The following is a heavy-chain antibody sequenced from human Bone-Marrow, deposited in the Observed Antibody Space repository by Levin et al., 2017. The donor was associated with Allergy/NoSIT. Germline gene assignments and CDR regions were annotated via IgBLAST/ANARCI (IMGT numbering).Heavy chain of an antibody. Sequence: SETLSLTCTVSGGSISSYYWSWIRQPPGKGLEWIGYIYYSGSTNYNPSLKSRVTISVDTSKNQFSLKLSSLTAADTAVYYCTRAYMVQGAFDYWGQGTLVTVSS. CDR2: IYYSGST. CDR3: TRAYMVQGAFDY. CDR1: GGSISSYY. V-gene: IGHV4-59*01. D-gene: IGHD3-10*01. J-gene: IGHJ4*02.